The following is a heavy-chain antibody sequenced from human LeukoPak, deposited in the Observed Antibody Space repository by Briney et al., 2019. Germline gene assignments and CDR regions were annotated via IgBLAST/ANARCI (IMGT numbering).Heavy chain of an antibody. Sequence: SETLSLTCTVSGYSISSGYYWGWIRQPPGKGLEWIGNIYPTGSTYYNPSLKSRVTISVDTSKNQFSLKLSSVTAADTAVYYCARFLLTMIVVGNYFDYWGQGTLVTVSS. D-gene: IGHD3-22*01. CDR3: ARFLLTMIVVGNYFDY. CDR1: GYSISSGYY. CDR2: IYPTGST. J-gene: IGHJ4*02. V-gene: IGHV4-38-2*02.